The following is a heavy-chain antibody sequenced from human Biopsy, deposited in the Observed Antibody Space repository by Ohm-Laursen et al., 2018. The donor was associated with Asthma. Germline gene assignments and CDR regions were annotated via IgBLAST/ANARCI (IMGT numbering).Heavy chain of an antibody. J-gene: IGHJ6*02. CDR2: LIPVLGTP. CDR3: ARGYSGSDRIVYYYSGLEV. D-gene: IGHD5-12*01. Sequence: SVKASCKASGDSFSNYAISWVRQAPGQGLEWMGGLIPVLGTPDHAQMFEGRVTITADESTSTASIELSSLSSEDTAVYYCARGYSGSDRIVYYYSGLEVWGQGTTVTVSS. V-gene: IGHV1-69*13. CDR1: GDSFSNYA.